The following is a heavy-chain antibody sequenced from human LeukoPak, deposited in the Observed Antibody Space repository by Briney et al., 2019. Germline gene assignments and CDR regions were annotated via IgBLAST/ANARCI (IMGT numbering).Heavy chain of an antibody. J-gene: IGHJ4*02. CDR2: ISYSGST. V-gene: IGHV4-39*01. CDR3: ARHFAF. CDR1: GDSISSSGSY. Sequence: SETLSLSCTVSGDSISSSGSYWGWLRQPPGKGLEWIGTISYSGSTYYNPSLNSRVTISVDTSNNQFFLQLNSMTAADTAVYYCARHFAFWGQGTLVTVSS.